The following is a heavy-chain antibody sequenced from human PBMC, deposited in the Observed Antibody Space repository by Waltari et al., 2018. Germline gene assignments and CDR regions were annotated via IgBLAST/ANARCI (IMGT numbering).Heavy chain of an antibody. V-gene: IGHV3-30-3*01. CDR1: GFTFSSYA. D-gene: IGHD6-13*01. J-gene: IGHJ4*02. CDR3: ARSSSYSSSWFDY. Sequence: QVQLVESGGGVVQPGRSLRLSCAASGFTFSSYAMHWVRQAPGKGLEWVAVISYDGSNKYYADSVKGRFTISRDNSKNTLYLQMNSLRAEDTAVYYCARSSSYSSSWFDYWGQGTLVTVSS. CDR2: ISYDGSNK.